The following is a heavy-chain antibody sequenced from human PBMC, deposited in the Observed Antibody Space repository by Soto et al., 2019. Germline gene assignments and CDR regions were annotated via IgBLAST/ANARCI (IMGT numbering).Heavy chain of an antibody. CDR3: ARDPTKYCSSTRCYPSGAFDI. CDR2: ISSSSSYI. CDR1: GFTFSSYS. V-gene: IGHV3-21*01. D-gene: IGHD2-2*01. J-gene: IGHJ3*02. Sequence: GGSLRLSCAASGFTFSSYSMNWVRQAPGKGLEWVSSISSSSSYIYYADSVKGRFTISRDNAKNSLYLQMNSLRAEDTAVYYCARDPTKYCSSTRCYPSGAFDIWGQGTMVTVSS.